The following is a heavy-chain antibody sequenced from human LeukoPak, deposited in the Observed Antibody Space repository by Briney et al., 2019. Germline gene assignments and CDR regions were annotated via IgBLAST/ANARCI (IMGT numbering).Heavy chain of an antibody. D-gene: IGHD3-22*01. Sequence: GGSLRLSCAASGFTFSSYGMHWVRQAPGKGLEWVAFIRYDGSNKYYADSVKGRFTISRDNSKNTLYLQMNSLRAEDTAVYYCAKDHYYYDSSGYYYPPNYYYYYMDVWGKGTTVTIS. CDR2: IRYDGSNK. V-gene: IGHV3-30*02. CDR1: GFTFSSYG. J-gene: IGHJ6*03. CDR3: AKDHYYYDSSGYYYPPNYYYYYMDV.